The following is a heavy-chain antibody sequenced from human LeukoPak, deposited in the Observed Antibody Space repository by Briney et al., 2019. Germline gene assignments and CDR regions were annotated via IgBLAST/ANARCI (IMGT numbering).Heavy chain of an antibody. D-gene: IGHD1-1*01. Sequence: PGGSLRLSCAASGFTFSNFAMSWVRQAPGKGLEWVSGITGSGGNTHYADSVKGRFTISRDNSKNTLYLQMNSLRVEDTAIYYCAKYKGSVFYHYCMDVWGKGTTVNVSS. CDR1: GFTFSNFA. V-gene: IGHV3-23*01. J-gene: IGHJ6*03. CDR2: ITGSGGNT. CDR3: AKYKGSVFYHYCMDV.